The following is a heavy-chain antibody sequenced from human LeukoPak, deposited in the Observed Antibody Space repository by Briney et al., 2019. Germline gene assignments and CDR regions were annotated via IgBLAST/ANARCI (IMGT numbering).Heavy chain of an antibody. CDR1: GGSFSGYY. CDR3: ARGLRTTVTTGAAFDI. Sequence: PSETLSLTCAVYGGSFSGYYWSWIRQPPGKGLEWIGEINHSGSTNYNPSLKSRVTISVDTSKNQFSLKLSSVTAADTAVYYCARGLRTTVTTGAAFDIWGQGTMVTVSS. J-gene: IGHJ3*02. CDR2: INHSGST. V-gene: IGHV4-34*01. D-gene: IGHD4-17*01.